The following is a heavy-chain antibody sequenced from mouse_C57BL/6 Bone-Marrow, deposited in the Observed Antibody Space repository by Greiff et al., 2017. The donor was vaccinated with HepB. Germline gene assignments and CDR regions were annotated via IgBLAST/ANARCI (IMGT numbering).Heavy chain of an antibody. V-gene: IGHV1-52*01. D-gene: IGHD3-1*01. CDR2: IDPSDSET. CDR3: AGSGWAYYFDY. CDR1: GYTFTSYW. Sequence: QVQLKQPGAELVRPGSSVKLSCKASGYTFTSYWMHWVKQRPIQGLEWIGNIDPSDSETHYNQKFKDKATLTVDKSSSTAYMQLSSLTSEDSAVYYCAGSGWAYYFDYWGQGTTLTVSS. J-gene: IGHJ2*01.